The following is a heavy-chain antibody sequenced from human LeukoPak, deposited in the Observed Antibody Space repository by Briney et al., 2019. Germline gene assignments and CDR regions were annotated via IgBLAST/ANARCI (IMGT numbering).Heavy chain of an antibody. V-gene: IGHV1-46*01. J-gene: IGHJ6*02. CDR2: INPSGGST. CDR3: AREVPALLGYYYYGMDV. Sequence: ASVKVSCKASGYTFTSYYMHWVRQAPGQGLEWMGIINPSGGSTSYAQKFQGRVTMTRDTSTSTVYMELRSLRSEDTAVYYCAREVPALLGYYYYGMDVWGQGTTVTVSS. D-gene: IGHD2-2*01. CDR1: GYTFTSYY.